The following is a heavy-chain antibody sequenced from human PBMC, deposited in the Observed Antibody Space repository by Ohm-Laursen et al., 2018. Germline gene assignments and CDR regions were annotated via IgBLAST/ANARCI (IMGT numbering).Heavy chain of an antibody. V-gene: IGHV4-59*08. J-gene: IGHJ3*02. Sequence: SDTLSLTCTVSGGSISSYYWSWIRQPPGKGLEWIGYIYYSGSTNYNPSLKSRVTISVDTSKNQFSLKLSSVTAADTAVYYCTRGGRWLRDPFDIWGQGTMVTVSS. D-gene: IGHD5-24*01. CDR3: TRGGRWLRDPFDI. CDR2: IYYSGST. CDR1: GGSISSYY.